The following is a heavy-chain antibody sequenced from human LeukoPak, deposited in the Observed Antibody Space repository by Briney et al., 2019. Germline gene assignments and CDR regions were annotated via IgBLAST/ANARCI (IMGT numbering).Heavy chain of an antibody. V-gene: IGHV1-2*02. CDR1: GYTFTGYY. Sequence: GASVKVSCKASGYTFTGYYIHWVRQAPGQGLEWMGWISPNRGDTNYAQKFQGRITVTRDTSISTAYMELSRLRSDNTAVYYCARDGNWGSLRGAFDIWGQGTIVTVSS. CDR2: ISPNRGDT. CDR3: ARDGNWGSLRGAFDI. J-gene: IGHJ3*02. D-gene: IGHD7-27*01.